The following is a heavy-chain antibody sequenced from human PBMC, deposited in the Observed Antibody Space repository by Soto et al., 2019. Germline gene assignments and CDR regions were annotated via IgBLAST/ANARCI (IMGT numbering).Heavy chain of an antibody. D-gene: IGHD3-22*01. CDR3: AREKGITMIVVVYYYYGMDV. Sequence: PGGSLRLSCAASGFTFSNYAMHWVRQAPGKGLEWVAVISYDGSNKYYADSVKGRFTISRDNSKNTLYLQMNSLRAEDTAVYYCAREKGITMIVVVYYYYGMDVWGQGTTVTVSS. CDR1: GFTFSNYA. J-gene: IGHJ6*02. V-gene: IGHV3-30-3*01. CDR2: ISYDGSNK.